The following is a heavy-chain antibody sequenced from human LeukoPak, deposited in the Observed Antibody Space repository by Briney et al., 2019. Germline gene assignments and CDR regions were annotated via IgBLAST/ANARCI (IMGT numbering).Heavy chain of an antibody. J-gene: IGHJ4*02. V-gene: IGHV3-11*05. Sequence: SVKGRYTISRDNGENSIYLQMNSLRAEDTAVYYCAKEGFDSWGQGTLVTVSS. CDR3: AKEGFDS.